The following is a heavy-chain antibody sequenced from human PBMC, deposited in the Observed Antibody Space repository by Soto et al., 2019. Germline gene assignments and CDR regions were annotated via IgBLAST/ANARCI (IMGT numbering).Heavy chain of an antibody. CDR1: GYTFTSYY. Sequence: ASVKVSCKSSGYTFTSYYMHWVRQAPGQGLEWMGIISPSGGSTSYAQKFQGRVTMTRDTSTSTVYMELSSLRSEDTAVYYCARDYAPVAGTLCCGMDVWSQGTTVTVSS. J-gene: IGHJ6*02. CDR3: ARDYAPVAGTLCCGMDV. D-gene: IGHD6-19*01. CDR2: ISPSGGST. V-gene: IGHV1-46*01.